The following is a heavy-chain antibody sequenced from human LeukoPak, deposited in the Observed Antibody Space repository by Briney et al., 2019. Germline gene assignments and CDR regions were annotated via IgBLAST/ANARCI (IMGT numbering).Heavy chain of an antibody. D-gene: IGHD1-26*01. J-gene: IGHJ4*02. CDR3: ARVDSGSYSFDY. Sequence: ASVKVSCKASGGTFSSYTISWVRQAPGQGLEWMGRIIPTLGIANYAQKFQGRVTITADKSTSTAYMELRSLRSDDTAVYYCARVDSGSYSFDYWGQGTLVTVSS. CDR2: IIPTLGIA. V-gene: IGHV1-69*02. CDR1: GGTFSSYT.